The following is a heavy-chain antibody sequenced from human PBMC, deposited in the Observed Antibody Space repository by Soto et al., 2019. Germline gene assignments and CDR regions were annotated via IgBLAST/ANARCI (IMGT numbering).Heavy chain of an antibody. Sequence: QVQLVQSGVEVKKPGASVKVSCKASGYTFTDYAISWVRQAPGRGLEWMGWVNTYNGNPNYAQIFQGRVTMTTDTSTDTAYMELRSLKSDDSAVYYCARDSQYSTSWQRFDSWGQGTLVIVSS. CDR2: VNTYNGNP. V-gene: IGHV1-18*01. D-gene: IGHD6-13*01. J-gene: IGHJ4*02. CDR1: GYTFTDYA. CDR3: ARDSQYSTSWQRFDS.